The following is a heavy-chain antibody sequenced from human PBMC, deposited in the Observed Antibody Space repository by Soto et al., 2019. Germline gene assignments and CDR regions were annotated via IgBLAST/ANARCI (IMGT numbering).Heavy chain of an antibody. D-gene: IGHD2-21*02. J-gene: IGHJ2*01. CDR2: IYTSGST. CDR1: GGSISSYY. CDR3: AREIVVVTAIWYFDL. Sequence: QVQLQESGPGLVKPSETLSLTCTVSGGSISSYYWSWIRQPAGKGLEWIGRIYTSGSTNYNPSLKSRVTMSVDTSKNQSSLKLSSVTAADTAVYYCAREIVVVTAIWYFDLWGRGTLVTVSS. V-gene: IGHV4-4*07.